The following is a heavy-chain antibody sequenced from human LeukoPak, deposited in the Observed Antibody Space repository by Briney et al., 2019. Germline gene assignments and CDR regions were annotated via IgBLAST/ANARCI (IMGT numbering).Heavy chain of an antibody. Sequence: QTGGSLRLSCAASGFSFSNYAMSWVRQAPGKGLEWVSAISSSGGSTYYADSVKGRFTISRDNSKNTLYLQMNSLRAEDTAVYYCAKTLNKWGLYYYDNIGHYPDFDYWGQGTLVTVSS. V-gene: IGHV3-23*01. D-gene: IGHD3-22*01. CDR1: GFSFSNYA. J-gene: IGHJ4*02. CDR3: AKTLNKWGLYYYDNIGHYPDFDY. CDR2: ISSSGGST.